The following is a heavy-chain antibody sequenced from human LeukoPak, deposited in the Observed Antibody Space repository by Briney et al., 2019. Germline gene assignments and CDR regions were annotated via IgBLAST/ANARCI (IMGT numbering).Heavy chain of an antibody. Sequence: SETLSLTCTVSGYSISSTYYWGWIRQPPGKGLEWIGYIYYSGSTNYNPSLKSRVTISVDTSKNQFSLKLSSVTAADTAVYYCASTIGYCSSTSCYAFDPWGQGTLVTVSS. CDR2: IYYSGST. V-gene: IGHV4-61*01. D-gene: IGHD2-2*01. J-gene: IGHJ5*02. CDR3: ASTIGYCSSTSCYAFDP. CDR1: GYSISSTYY.